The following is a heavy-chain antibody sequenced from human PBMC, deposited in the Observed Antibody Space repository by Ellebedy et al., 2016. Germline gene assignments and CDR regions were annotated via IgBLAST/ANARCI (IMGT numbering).Heavy chain of an antibody. V-gene: IGHV3-30*18. J-gene: IGHJ5*02. Sequence: GESLKISCTASGFNFDVYGMHWVRQAPAKGLEWVALISFDGKTKYSADSVRGRFTIYRDNSKKTLYLEMHSLRGADTAIYYCTKGPRFEDWFEPWGQGTLVTVS. CDR3: TKGPRFEDWFEP. CDR2: ISFDGKTK. CDR1: GFNFDVYG.